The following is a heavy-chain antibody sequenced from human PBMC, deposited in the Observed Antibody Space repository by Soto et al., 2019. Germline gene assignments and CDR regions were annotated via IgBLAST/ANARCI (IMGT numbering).Heavy chain of an antibody. CDR2: IYYSGTT. V-gene: IGHV4-28*01. Sequence: QVQLQESGPGLVKPSDTLSLTCAVSGYSISSSNWWGWIRQPPGKGLEWIGYIYYSGTTYYNPSLKSRVTLSVDTSKNQFALKLTSVTAVDTAVYYCARREIQGPIDYWGQGTLVTVSS. CDR1: GYSISSSNW. CDR3: ARREIQGPIDY. D-gene: IGHD1-26*01. J-gene: IGHJ4*02.